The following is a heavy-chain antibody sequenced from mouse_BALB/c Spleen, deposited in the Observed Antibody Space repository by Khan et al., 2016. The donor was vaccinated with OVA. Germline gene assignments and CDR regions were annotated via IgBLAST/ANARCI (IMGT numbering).Heavy chain of an antibody. D-gene: IGHD2-10*02. CDR2: IWGGGTT. CDR1: GFPLTDHG. Sequence: QIQLVQSGPGLVAPSQNLSITCTVSGFPLTDHGVSRIRQPPGKGLWLGVIWGGGTTYYNSALKSRLSISKDNSKSQVFLKMNSLQTDDTARYYCAKGVWSYYFALDYWGQGTSVTVSS. J-gene: IGHJ4*01. CDR3: AKGVWSYYFALDY. V-gene: IGHV2-6-5*01.